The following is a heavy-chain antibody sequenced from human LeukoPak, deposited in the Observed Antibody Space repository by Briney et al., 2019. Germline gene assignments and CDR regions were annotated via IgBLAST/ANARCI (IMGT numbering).Heavy chain of an antibody. CDR2: ISSSGSTI. Sequence: GGSLRLPCAASGFTFSSYEMNWVRQAPGKGLEWVSYISSSGSTIYYADSVKGRFTISRDNAKNSLYLQMNSLRAEDTAVYYCARTPGIAVAGTGTDDYWGQGTLVTVSS. J-gene: IGHJ4*02. V-gene: IGHV3-48*03. D-gene: IGHD6-19*01. CDR1: GFTFSSYE. CDR3: ARTPGIAVAGTGTDDY.